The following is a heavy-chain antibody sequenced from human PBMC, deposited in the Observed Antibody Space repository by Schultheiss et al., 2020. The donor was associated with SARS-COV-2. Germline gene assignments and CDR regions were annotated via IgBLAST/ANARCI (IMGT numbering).Heavy chain of an antibody. J-gene: IGHJ1*01. CDR1: GFTFSSYG. CDR2: ISYDGSNK. Sequence: GGSLRLSCAASGFTFSSYGMHWVRQAPGKGLEWVAVISYDGSNKYYADSVKGRFTISRDNSKNTLYLQMNSLRAEDTAVYYCAKVSYCGGDCYGYFQHWGQGTLVTVSS. D-gene: IGHD2-21*02. V-gene: IGHV3-33*05. CDR3: AKVSYCGGDCYGYFQH.